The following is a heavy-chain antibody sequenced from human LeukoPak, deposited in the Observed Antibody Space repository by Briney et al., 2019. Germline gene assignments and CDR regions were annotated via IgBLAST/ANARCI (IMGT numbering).Heavy chain of an antibody. Sequence: AAVKVSCKASGYTFTSYGISWVRQAPGQGLEWMGWISACNGNTNYAQKLQGRVTMTTDTSTSTAYMELRSLRSDDTAVYYCARDWLGYCSSTSCGNWFDPWGQGTLVTVSS. D-gene: IGHD2-2*01. CDR2: ISACNGNT. J-gene: IGHJ5*02. CDR1: GYTFTSYG. V-gene: IGHV1-18*04. CDR3: ARDWLGYCSSTSCGNWFDP.